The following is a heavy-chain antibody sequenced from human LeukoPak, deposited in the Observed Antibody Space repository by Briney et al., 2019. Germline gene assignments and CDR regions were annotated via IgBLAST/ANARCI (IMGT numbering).Heavy chain of an antibody. D-gene: IGHD4-23*01. V-gene: IGHV3-23*01. J-gene: IGHJ4*02. Sequence: GRALRLSFAAPGFTFSSYAMHWVPQAPGKGLEWVSAISGSDGSTYYADTVKGRFTITRDNSKNTRYLEMNSLRAEDTAVYYCARLAGGYSHPYDYWGQGTLVTVSS. CDR3: ARLAGGYSHPYDY. CDR2: ISGSDGST. CDR1: GFTFSSYA.